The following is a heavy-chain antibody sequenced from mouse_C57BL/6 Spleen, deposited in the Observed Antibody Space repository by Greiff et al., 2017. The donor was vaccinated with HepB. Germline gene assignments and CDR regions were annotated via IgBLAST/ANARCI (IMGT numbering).Heavy chain of an antibody. J-gene: IGHJ4*01. D-gene: IGHD1-1*01. CDR3: ARKELGTVAMDY. CDR1: GYTFTSYW. CDR2: IYPSSGST. Sequence: QVQLQQPGAELVKPGASVKMSCKASGYTFTSYWITWVKQRPGQGLEWIGDIYPSSGSTNYNEKFKSKATLTVDTSSSTAYMQLSSLTSEDSAVYYCARKELGTVAMDYWGQGTSVTVSS. V-gene: IGHV1-55*01.